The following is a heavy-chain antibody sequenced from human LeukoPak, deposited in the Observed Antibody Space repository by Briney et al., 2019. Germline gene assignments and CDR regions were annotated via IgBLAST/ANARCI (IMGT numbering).Heavy chain of an antibody. D-gene: IGHD6-13*01. CDR3: AKVDGGLATAGTPDY. CDR2: IRYSGSNK. CDR1: GFIFRSYG. Sequence: GGSLRLSCAASGFIFRSYGMHWVRQAQGKGLEWVAFIRYSGSNKYYADSVKGRSTISRDNSKNTLSLQMNSLRAEDTAVYYCAKVDGGLATAGTPDYWGQGTLVTVSS. V-gene: IGHV3-30*02. J-gene: IGHJ4*02.